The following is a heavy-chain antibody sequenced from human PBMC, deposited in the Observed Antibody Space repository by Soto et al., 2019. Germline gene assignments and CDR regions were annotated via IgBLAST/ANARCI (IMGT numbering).Heavy chain of an antibody. CDR2: VAYDGSKT. CDR1: GFTFSSNG. V-gene: IGHV3-30*03. CDR3: ARWVGGSMYDNSGKYDS. J-gene: IGHJ5*01. Sequence: QVQLVESGGGVVQPGRSLRLTCAASGFTFSSNGMHWVRQAPGKGLEWVALVAYDGSKTYYGDSVRGRFTLSRDNSENTLYLQMTSLRAEDTAVYYCARWVGGSMYDNSGKYDSWGQGTLVTVSS. D-gene: IGHD3-22*01.